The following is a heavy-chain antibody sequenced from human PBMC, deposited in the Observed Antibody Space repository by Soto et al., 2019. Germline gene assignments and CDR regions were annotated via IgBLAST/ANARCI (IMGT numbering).Heavy chain of an antibody. CDR2: IYPGDSDT. Sequence: PGESLKISCKGSGYSFTSYWIGWVRQMPGKGLEWMGIIYPGDSDTKYSPPFQGQVTISSDKSISTAYLQWGSLKASDTAIYYCARLLFSSRYYYYGTDVWGQGTTVTVSS. D-gene: IGHD6-19*01. CDR3: ARLLFSSRYYYYGTDV. J-gene: IGHJ6*02. CDR1: GYSFTSYW. V-gene: IGHV5-51*01.